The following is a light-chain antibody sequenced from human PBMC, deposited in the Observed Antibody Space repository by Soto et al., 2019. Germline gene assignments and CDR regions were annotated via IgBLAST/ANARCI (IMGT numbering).Light chain of an antibody. CDR1: QGISNYY. V-gene: IGKV3-20*01. CDR2: GSS. CDR3: QQYSGSYT. Sequence: ENELTQSPGTLSSSPGERATLSCRASQGISNYYVAWYQHKPGQAPRLLISGSSSRAAVPPDRFSGSGSRTDIILISSRLQPDDVAVYYCQQYSGSYTFGQGTKLEIK. J-gene: IGKJ2*01.